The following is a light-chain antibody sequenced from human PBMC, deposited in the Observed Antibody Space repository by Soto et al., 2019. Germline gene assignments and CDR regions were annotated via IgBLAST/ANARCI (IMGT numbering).Light chain of an antibody. J-gene: IGKJ2*01. CDR2: GAS. V-gene: IGKV3-15*01. Sequence: EIVMTQSPANLSVSPGERATLSCRASESVSSNLARYQQKPGQGPRVLIYGASTRATSIPARFSGSGSGTEFTLTINSLQSEDFAVYYCQQYNKWPPYTFGQGTKLEIK. CDR1: ESVSSN. CDR3: QQYNKWPPYT.